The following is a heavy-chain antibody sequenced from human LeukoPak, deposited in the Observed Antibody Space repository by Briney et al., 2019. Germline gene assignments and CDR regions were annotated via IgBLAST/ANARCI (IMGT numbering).Heavy chain of an antibody. CDR2: IYHSGST. CDR3: ARVVGRIDAFDI. Sequence: PSETLSLTCAVSGGSISSGGYSWSWIRQPPGTGLEWIGYIYHSGSTYYNPSLKSRVTISVDRSKNQFSLKLSSVTAADTAVYYCARVVGRIDAFDIWGQGTMVTVSS. V-gene: IGHV4-30-2*01. D-gene: IGHD1-26*01. CDR1: GGSISSGGYS. J-gene: IGHJ3*02.